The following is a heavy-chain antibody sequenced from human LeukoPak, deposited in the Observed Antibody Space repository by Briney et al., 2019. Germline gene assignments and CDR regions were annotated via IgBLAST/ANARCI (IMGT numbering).Heavy chain of an antibody. V-gene: IGHV4-4*02. Sequence: SGTLSLTCAVSGGSISSSNWWSWVRQPPGQGLEWIGEIYHSGSTNYNPSLKSRVTISVDKSKNQFSLKLSSVTAADTAVYYCARDGSQQLLGWFDPWGQGTLVTVSS. J-gene: IGHJ5*02. CDR2: IYHSGST. CDR1: GGSISSSNW. D-gene: IGHD6-13*01. CDR3: ARDGSQQLLGWFDP.